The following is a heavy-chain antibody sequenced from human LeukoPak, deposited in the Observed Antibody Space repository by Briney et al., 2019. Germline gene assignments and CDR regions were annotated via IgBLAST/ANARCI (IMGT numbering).Heavy chain of an antibody. Sequence: SETLSLTCTVSGGSISSGDYYWSWIRQPPGKGLEWIGYIYYSGSTYYNPSLKSRATISVDTSKNQFSLKLSSVTAADTAVYYCARDRGGVIPRAFDIWGQGTMVTVSS. D-gene: IGHD2-15*01. J-gene: IGHJ3*02. CDR2: IYYSGST. CDR3: ARDRGGVIPRAFDI. CDR1: GGSISSGDYY. V-gene: IGHV4-30-4*01.